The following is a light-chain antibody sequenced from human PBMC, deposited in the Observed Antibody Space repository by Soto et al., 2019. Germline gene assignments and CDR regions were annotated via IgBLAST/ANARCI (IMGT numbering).Light chain of an antibody. CDR2: DVS. CDR3: SSYTSSSTLGGV. J-gene: IGLJ1*01. Sequence: QSALTQPASVSGSPGQSITISCTGTSSDVGGYNYVSWYQQHPGKAPKLMIYDVSNRPSGVSNRFSGSKSGNTASLTISGLQAEDEADYCCSSYTSSSTLGGVFGTGTQLTVL. V-gene: IGLV2-14*01. CDR1: SSDVGGYNY.